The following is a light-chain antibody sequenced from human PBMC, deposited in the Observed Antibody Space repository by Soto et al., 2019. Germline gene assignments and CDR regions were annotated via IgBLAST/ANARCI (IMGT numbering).Light chain of an antibody. Sequence: QSALTQPASVSGSPGQSITIACTGTNRDVGSYNLVSWYQQRPGEAPKLIISEVRNRPSGISYRFTGSKSGNTASLTISGLQAEDEADYYCSSYAGTNNYVFGTGTKVTVL. CDR1: NRDVGSYNL. CDR3: SSYAGTNNYV. V-gene: IGLV2-14*01. CDR2: EVR. J-gene: IGLJ1*01.